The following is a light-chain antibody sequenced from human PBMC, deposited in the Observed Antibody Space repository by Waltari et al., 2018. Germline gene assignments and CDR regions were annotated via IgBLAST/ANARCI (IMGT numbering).Light chain of an antibody. CDR2: HAS. Sequence: EIVLTQSPGTLSLSPGERATLPCRASQGVGKSLAGYQQSPGQAPRLLLYHASIRATGIPDRFSGSGSGTDFSLTISRLEPEDFAVYYCQKYDFLPATFGQGTTVEIK. CDR3: QKYDFLPAT. CDR1: QGVGKS. J-gene: IGKJ1*01. V-gene: IGKV3-20*01.